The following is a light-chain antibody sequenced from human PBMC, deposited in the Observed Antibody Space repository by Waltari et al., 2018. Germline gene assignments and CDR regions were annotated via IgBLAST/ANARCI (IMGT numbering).Light chain of an antibody. CDR3: QQYYNWPRT. CDR2: RAS. V-gene: IGKV3-15*01. CDR1: QSVGSN. Sequence: EIVMTQSPGTLFASPGERVILSCRASQSVGSNLAWYQQKPGQAPRLLIYRASTRATDIPGTFSDSGSGTGFTLTISSLQSEDFALYYCQQYYNWPRTFGQGTKVEIK. J-gene: IGKJ1*01.